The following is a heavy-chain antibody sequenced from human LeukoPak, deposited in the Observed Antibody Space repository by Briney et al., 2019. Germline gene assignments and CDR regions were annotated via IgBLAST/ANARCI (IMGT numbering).Heavy chain of an antibody. V-gene: IGHV1-69*02. CDR1: GYTLTELS. J-gene: IGHJ5*02. CDR3: ARSSIALNWFDP. Sequence: SVKVSCKVSGYTLTELSMHWVRQAPGKGLEWMGRIIPILGIANYAQKFQGRVTITADKSTSTAYMELSSLRSEDTAVYYCARSSIALNWFDPWGQGTLVTVSS. CDR2: IIPILGIA.